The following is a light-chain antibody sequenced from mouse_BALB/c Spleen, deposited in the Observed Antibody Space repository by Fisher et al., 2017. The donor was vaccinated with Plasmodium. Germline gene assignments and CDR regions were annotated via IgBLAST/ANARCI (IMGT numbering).Light chain of an antibody. CDR1: QSISDY. V-gene: IGKV5-39*01. Sequence: DIVLTQSTATLSMITGDRVSLSCRASQSISDYLHWYQQKSHESPRLLIKYASQSISGIPSRFSGSGSGSDFTLSINSVEPEDVGVYYCQNGHSFPALTFGAGTKLELK. J-gene: IGKJ5*01. CDR2: YAS. CDR3: QNGHSFPALT.